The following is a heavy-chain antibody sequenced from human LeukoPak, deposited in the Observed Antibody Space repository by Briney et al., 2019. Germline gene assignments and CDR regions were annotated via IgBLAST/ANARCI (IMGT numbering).Heavy chain of an antibody. J-gene: IGHJ4*02. CDR2: ISGSGGYT. V-gene: IGHV3-23*01. D-gene: IGHD2-21*02. CDR3: AKDGLVVTAIRDQYYFDY. Sequence: GGSLRLSCAASGFTFSSYAMIWIRQAPGKGLAWVSAISGSGGYTYYADSVKGRFTISRDNSKNTLYLQMNSLRAEDTAVYYCAKDGLVVTAIRDQYYFDYWGQGTLVTVSS. CDR1: GFTFSSYA.